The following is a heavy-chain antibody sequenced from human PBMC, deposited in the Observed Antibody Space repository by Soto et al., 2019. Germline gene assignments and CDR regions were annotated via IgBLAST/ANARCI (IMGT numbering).Heavy chain of an antibody. D-gene: IGHD6-13*01. CDR3: ARIIQQQLPHHYYGMDV. CDR1: GYSFTSYW. CDR2: IYPGDSDT. V-gene: IGHV5-51*01. J-gene: IGHJ6*02. Sequence: PGESLKISCKGSGYSFTSYWIGWVRQMPGKGLEWMGIIYPGDSDTRYSPSFQGQVTISADKSISTAYLQWSSLKASDTAMYYCARIIQQQLPHHYYGMDVWGQGTPVTVSS.